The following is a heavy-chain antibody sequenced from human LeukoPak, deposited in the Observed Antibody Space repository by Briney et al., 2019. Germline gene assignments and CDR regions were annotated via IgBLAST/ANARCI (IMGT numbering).Heavy chain of an antibody. CDR2: INPSGGSP. J-gene: IGHJ4*02. Sequence: ASVKVSCKASGYTLTFYHMHWARQAPGQGLEWMGIINPSGGSPDYAQKFQGRVTMTTDTSTSTVYMELSSLRSEGTAVYYCARGERSGSFDYWGQGTLVTVSS. CDR3: ARGERSGSFDY. CDR1: GYTLTFYH. D-gene: IGHD1-1*01. V-gene: IGHV1-46*01.